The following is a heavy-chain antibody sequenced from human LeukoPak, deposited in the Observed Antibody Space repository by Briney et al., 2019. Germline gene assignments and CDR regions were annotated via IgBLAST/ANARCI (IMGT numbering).Heavy chain of an antibody. CDR2: IKEDGSEK. CDR3: ARLYSAVYYGDAFDI. V-gene: IGHV3-7*03. D-gene: IGHD3-10*01. J-gene: IGHJ3*02. Sequence: GGSLRLSCAASGFTFKTHAMTWVRQAPGKGREWVAKIKEDGSEKYYVDSVKGRFTVSRDNVKNSLFLRMNSLRVEDTATYYCARLYSAVYYGDAFDIWGQGTMVTVSS. CDR1: GFTFKTHA.